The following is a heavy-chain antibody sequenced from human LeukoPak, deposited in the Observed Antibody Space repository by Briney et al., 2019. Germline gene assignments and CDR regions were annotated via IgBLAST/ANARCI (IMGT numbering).Heavy chain of an antibody. CDR3: AKDPSSSTSPNDHYFDY. CDR2: ISGSGGST. CDR1: GFTFSSNA. J-gene: IGHJ4*02. V-gene: IGHV3-23*01. D-gene: IGHD2-2*01. Sequence: GGSLRLPCAASGFTFSSNAMGWVRQAPGKGLEWVSAISGSGGSTYYADSVKGRFTISRDNSKNTLYLQMNSLRAEDTAVYYCAKDPSSSTSPNDHYFDYWGQGTLVTVSS.